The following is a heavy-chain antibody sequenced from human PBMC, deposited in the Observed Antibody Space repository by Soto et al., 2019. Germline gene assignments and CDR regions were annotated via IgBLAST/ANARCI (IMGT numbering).Heavy chain of an antibody. CDR1: GYSFTSYG. CDR2: IDPSDSYT. D-gene: IGHD1-7*01. CDR3: ARNTLNGTGSRWFDP. Sequence: XESLRVSWKGSGYSFTSYGSSWVLQMPGKGLEWMGRIDPSDSYTNYSPSFQGHVTISADKSISTAYLQWSSLKASDTAMYYCARNTLNGTGSRWFDPWGQGTLVTVSS. V-gene: IGHV5-10-1*01. J-gene: IGHJ5*02.